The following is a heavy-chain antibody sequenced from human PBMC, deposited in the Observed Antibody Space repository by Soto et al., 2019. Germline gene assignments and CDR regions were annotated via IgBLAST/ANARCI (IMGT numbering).Heavy chain of an antibody. CDR3: ARDLAGVDDS. Sequence: EVQLVESGGGLVQPGGSLRLSCAASGFTFSTYWMHWVRQVPGKGLVWVSRVNPDGTTTNYAASVKGRFTISRDNAKNTLHLHMNSLRVDDTAVYFCARDLAGVDDSWGQGTLVTVSS. CDR2: VNPDGTTT. D-gene: IGHD7-27*01. CDR1: GFTFSTYW. V-gene: IGHV3-74*01. J-gene: IGHJ4*02.